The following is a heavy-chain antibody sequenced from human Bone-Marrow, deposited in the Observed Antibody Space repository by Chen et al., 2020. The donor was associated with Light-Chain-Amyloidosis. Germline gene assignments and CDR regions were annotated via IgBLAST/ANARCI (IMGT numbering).Heavy chain of an antibody. CDR2: IHHVGIT. Sequence: QVQLQESGPGLVEPSETLSLTCTVSGASVTSGNHYFSWSRQPPGKGLEWLAYIHHVGITDSNPSLNSRVTISMDASKNQFSLKLTSVTAADTAVYFCARQAHWDSPIYFDYWGQGALVTVSS. V-gene: IGHV4-61*01. D-gene: IGHD7-27*01. CDR3: ARQAHWDSPIYFDY. J-gene: IGHJ4*02. CDR1: GASVTSGNHY.